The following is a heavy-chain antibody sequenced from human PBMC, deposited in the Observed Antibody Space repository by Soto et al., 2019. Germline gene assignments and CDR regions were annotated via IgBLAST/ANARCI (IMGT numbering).Heavy chain of an antibody. CDR1: GFTFSSYG. CDR2: ISYDGSNK. CDR3: ANDLLVGWFGDWYFDL. Sequence: QVQLVESGGRVVQPGRSLRLSYAASGFTFSSYGMHWVRQAPGKGLEWVAVISYDGSNKYYADAVKGRFTISRDNYKTTLTLQMNSLRAEDTAVSYCANDLLVGWFGDWYFDLWGRGTLVTVCS. V-gene: IGHV3-30*18. J-gene: IGHJ2*01. D-gene: IGHD3-10*01.